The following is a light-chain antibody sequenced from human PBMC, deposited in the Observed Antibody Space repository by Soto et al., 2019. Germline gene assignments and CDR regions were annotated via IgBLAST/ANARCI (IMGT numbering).Light chain of an antibody. J-gene: IGKJ1*01. CDR3: QQYNRYWT. Sequence: DIQMTQSPSTLSASVGDRVTITCRASQSISTWLAWYQHKPGKAPKLLIYKASNLESGVPSRFSGSGSGTEFTLTISSLQPDDFATYYCQQYNRYWTFGQGTKVEIK. CDR1: QSISTW. CDR2: KAS. V-gene: IGKV1-5*03.